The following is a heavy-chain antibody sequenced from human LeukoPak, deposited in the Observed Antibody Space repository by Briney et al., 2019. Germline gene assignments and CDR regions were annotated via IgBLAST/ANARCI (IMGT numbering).Heavy chain of an antibody. Sequence: GGSLRLSCAASGFTFSSYSMNWVRQAPGKGLEWVSSIIGSGGSTYFADSVRGRSTISRDNSKNTLYLQMNSLRAEDTARYYCAKATLGSCSGARCYPFDYWGQGTLVNVSS. V-gene: IGHV3-23*01. CDR1: GFTFSSYS. J-gene: IGHJ4*02. D-gene: IGHD2-15*01. CDR2: IIGSGGST. CDR3: AKATLGSCSGARCYPFDY.